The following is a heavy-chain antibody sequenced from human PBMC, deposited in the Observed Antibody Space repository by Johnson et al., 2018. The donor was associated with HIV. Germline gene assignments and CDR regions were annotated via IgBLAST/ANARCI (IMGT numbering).Heavy chain of an antibody. D-gene: IGHD2-15*01. CDR2: ISYDGGNK. V-gene: IGHV3-30*04. CDR3: AKTHTYCGAFDI. J-gene: IGHJ3*02. Sequence: QVQLVESGGGVVQPGRSLRLSCAASGFTFSSYAMHWVHQAPGKGLEWVAVISYDGGNKYYADSVKGRFTISRDNSKNTLYLQMNSLRAEDTAVYFCAKTHTYCGAFDIWGQGTMVTVSS. CDR1: GFTFSSYA.